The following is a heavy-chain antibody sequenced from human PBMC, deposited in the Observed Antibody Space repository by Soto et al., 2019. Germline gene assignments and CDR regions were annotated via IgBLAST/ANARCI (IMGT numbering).Heavy chain of an antibody. Sequence: PSETLSLTCAVYGGSLSGHSWTWIRQSPGKGLEWIGDINHSGRVNYSPSLKSRVTISLDTSKNQFSLTLSAVTAADTAMYYCARDSYYYGSGSYLSSPLYYYGMDVWGQGTTVTVSS. D-gene: IGHD3-10*01. CDR3: ARDSYYYGSGSYLSSPLYYYGMDV. CDR1: GGSLSGHS. J-gene: IGHJ6*02. V-gene: IGHV4-34*01. CDR2: INHSGRV.